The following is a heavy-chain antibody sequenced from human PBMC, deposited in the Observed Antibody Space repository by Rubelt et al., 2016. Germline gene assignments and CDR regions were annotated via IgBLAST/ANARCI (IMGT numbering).Heavy chain of an antibody. J-gene: IGHJ4*02. Sequence: QVQLHQWGGGLLKPSETLSLTCAVDGGPFRGYSWTWIRQPPGGGLEWIGDIYSSGATFYNPSLESRVTPSVDYIKKHFSLHLKSVTAADTGVYYCAGGMNYYGSGTYDVWGRGILVAVSS. CDR2: IYSSGAT. V-gene: IGHV4-34*01. CDR3: AGGMNYYGSGTYDV. CDR1: GGPFRGYS. D-gene: IGHD3-10*01.